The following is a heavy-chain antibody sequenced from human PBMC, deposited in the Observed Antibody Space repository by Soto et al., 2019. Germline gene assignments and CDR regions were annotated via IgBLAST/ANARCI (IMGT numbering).Heavy chain of an antibody. CDR2: IDSRGIIT. Sequence: EVHLVESGGDLVQPGGSLRLSCAASGFTFSSYSMNWVRQAPGKGLEWVSYIDSRGIITHYVDYVKGRFTISRDNAKNSLHLQMSSLRAEDTAVYYCARAGGTLPLYYYYIDVWGKGATVTVSS. CDR1: GFTFSSYS. J-gene: IGHJ6*03. CDR3: ARAGGTLPLYYYYIDV. V-gene: IGHV3-48*01. D-gene: IGHD3-10*01.